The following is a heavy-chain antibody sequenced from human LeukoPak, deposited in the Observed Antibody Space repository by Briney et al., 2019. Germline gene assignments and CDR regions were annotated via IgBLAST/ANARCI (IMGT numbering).Heavy chain of an antibody. CDR1: GFTFSSYG. CDR3: VRDAVTAY. J-gene: IGHJ4*02. D-gene: IGHD1-14*01. V-gene: IGHV3-33*08. Sequence: GGSLRLSCAASGFTFSSYGMHWVRQAPGKGLEWVAVIWYGGSNKYYADSVKGRFTISRDNSKNTLYLQMNSLRNEDTAVYYCVRDAVTAYWGQGTLVTVSS. CDR2: IWYGGSNK.